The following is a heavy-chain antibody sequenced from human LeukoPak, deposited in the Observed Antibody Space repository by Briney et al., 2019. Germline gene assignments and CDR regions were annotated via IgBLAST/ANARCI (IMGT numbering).Heavy chain of an antibody. CDR2: ISWNSGSI. CDR3: ARATYYYDSGGYHLFDS. D-gene: IGHD3-22*01. CDR1: GFTFSSYA. J-gene: IGHJ5*01. V-gene: IGHV3-9*01. Sequence: PGGSLRLSCAASGFTFSSYAMHWVRQAPGKGLEWVSGISWNSGSIGYADSVKGRFTISRDNAKNSLYLQMNSLRAEDTAVYYCARATYYYDSGGYHLFDSWGQGTLVTVSS.